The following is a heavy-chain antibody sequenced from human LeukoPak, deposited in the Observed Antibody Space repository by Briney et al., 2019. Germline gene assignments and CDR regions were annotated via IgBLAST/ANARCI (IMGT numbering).Heavy chain of an antibody. CDR2: MNPNSGNT. J-gene: IGHJ6*02. CDR1: GYTFTSYD. CDR3: ARDWVVVPSQRPYYYGMDV. Sequence: WASVKVSCKASGYTFTSYDINWVRQATGQGLEWMGWMNPNSGNTGYAQKFQGRVTMTRNTSISTAYMELSSLRSDDTAVYYCARDWVVVPSQRPYYYGMDVWGQGTTVTVSS. D-gene: IGHD2-21*01. V-gene: IGHV1-8*01.